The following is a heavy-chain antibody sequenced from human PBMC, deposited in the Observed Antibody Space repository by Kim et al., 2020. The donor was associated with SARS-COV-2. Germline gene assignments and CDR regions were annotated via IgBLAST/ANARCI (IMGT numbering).Heavy chain of an antibody. CDR3: VRGIPSV. CDR2: KDGSAK. Sequence: KDGSAKFYVDPVKGRFTNSRDNATNAVFLEMNSLRAEDTAVYYCVRGIPSVWGQGTLVTVSS. D-gene: IGHD2-21*01. J-gene: IGHJ4*02. V-gene: IGHV3-7*04.